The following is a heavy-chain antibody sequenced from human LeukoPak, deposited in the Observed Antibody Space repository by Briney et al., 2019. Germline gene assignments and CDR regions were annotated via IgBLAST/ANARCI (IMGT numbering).Heavy chain of an antibody. CDR3: AGGIDGLDY. Sequence: PSETLSLTCAVYGGSFSGYYCNWIRQPPGKGLEWIGEINQSGSTNYNPSLKSRVTISVDTSKNQFSLKLSSVTAVDTAVYYCAGGIDGLDYWGQGTLVTVSS. V-gene: IGHV4-34*01. CDR1: GGSFSGYY. J-gene: IGHJ4*02. D-gene: IGHD5-24*01. CDR2: INQSGST.